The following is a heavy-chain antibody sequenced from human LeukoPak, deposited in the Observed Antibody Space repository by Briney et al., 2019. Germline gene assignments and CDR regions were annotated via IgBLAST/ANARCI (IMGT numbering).Heavy chain of an antibody. CDR3: ARAIRGSKIASRYYFYYVDI. Sequence: GASVKVSCKASGGTFSSYAINWVRQAPGQGLEWMGGIIPIFDTTNYAQNFQGRVTITADKSTNTAYMELSSLRSEDTAVYYCARAIRGSKIASRYYFYYVDIWGKGTTVTVSS. CDR2: IIPIFDTT. D-gene: IGHD3-10*01. J-gene: IGHJ6*03. CDR1: GGTFSSYA. V-gene: IGHV1-69*06.